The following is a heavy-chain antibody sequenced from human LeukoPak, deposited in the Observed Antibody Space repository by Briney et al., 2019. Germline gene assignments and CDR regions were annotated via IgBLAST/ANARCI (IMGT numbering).Heavy chain of an antibody. J-gene: IGHJ4*02. D-gene: IGHD3-9*01. CDR2: INPSGGST. V-gene: IGHV1-46*03. Sequence: ASVKASCKASGYTFTSYYMHWVRQAPGQGLEWMGIINPSGGSTSYAQKFQGRVTMTRDTSTSTVYMELSSLRSEDTAVYYCARGIEYYDILTGYEPPDYWGQGTLVTVSS. CDR3: ARGIEYYDILTGYEPPDY. CDR1: GYTFTSYY.